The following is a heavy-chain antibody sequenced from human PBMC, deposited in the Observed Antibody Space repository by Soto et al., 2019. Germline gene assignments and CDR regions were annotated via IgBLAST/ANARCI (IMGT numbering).Heavy chain of an antibody. J-gene: IGHJ4*02. V-gene: IGHV1-8*01. D-gene: IGHD2-15*01. CDR3: ASRSCSGGSCYRRGPLDY. Sequence: GASVKVSCKASGYTFTSYDINWVRQATGQGLEWMGWMNPNSGNTGYAQKFQGRVTMTRNTSISTAYMELSSLRSEDTAVYYCASRSCSGGSCYRRGPLDYWAQGTLVTVSS. CDR2: MNPNSGNT. CDR1: GYTFTSYD.